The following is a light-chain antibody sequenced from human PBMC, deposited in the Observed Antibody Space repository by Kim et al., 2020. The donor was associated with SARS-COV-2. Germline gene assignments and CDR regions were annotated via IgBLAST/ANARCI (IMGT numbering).Light chain of an antibody. CDR2: QDS. CDR1: KLGDKY. CDR3: QAWDSSTRHVV. V-gene: IGLV3-1*01. Sequence: PGQTASITCSGDKLGDKYACWYQQKPGQSPVLVIYQDSKRPSGIPERFSGSNSGNTATLTISGTQAMDEADYYCQAWDSSTRHVVFGGGTQLTVL. J-gene: IGLJ2*01.